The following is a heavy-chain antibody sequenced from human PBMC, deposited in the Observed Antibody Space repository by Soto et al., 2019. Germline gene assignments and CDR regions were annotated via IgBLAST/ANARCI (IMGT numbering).Heavy chain of an antibody. CDR1: GFTFSSYS. CDR3: ARGWVWFGELGEYFDY. J-gene: IGHJ4*02. CDR2: ISSSSSYI. D-gene: IGHD3-10*01. Sequence: EVQLVESGGGLVKPGGSLRLSCAASGFTFSSYSMNWVRQAPGKGLEWVSSISSSSSYIYHAASVKGRFTISRDNAKNSLYLQMNSLRAEDTAVYYCARGWVWFGELGEYFDYWGQGTLVTVSS. V-gene: IGHV3-21*01.